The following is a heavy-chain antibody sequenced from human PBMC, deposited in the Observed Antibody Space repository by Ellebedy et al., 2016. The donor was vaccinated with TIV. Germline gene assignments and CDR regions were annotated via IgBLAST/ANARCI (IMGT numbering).Heavy chain of an antibody. CDR1: GFTFSSYA. CDR3: AKGRSGTYIHHAFDS. J-gene: IGHJ4*02. Sequence: GESLKISCAASGFTFSSYAMSWVRQAPGKGLEWVSSITHNGATTYYADSVKGRFTISRDISRNTLYLQMSGLRAEDTAIYYCAKGRSGTYIHHAFDSWGQGTLVTVSS. CDR2: ITHNGATT. D-gene: IGHD3-16*01. V-gene: IGHV3-23*01.